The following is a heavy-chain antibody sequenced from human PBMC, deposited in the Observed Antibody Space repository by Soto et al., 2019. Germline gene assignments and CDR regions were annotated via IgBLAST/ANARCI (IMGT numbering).Heavy chain of an antibody. Sequence: VLLQESGPGLLMPSETLSLTCTVSDDSFRGADYYWSWIRQPLGKGPEWIGYTYYNGDTKYNPALKSRVTMSVDTSKNQFSLRLSSVTAADTAVYFCSRGTGYIDGWRTFDFWGRGILVTVSS. V-gene: IGHV4-61*08. D-gene: IGHD6-19*01. J-gene: IGHJ4*02. CDR2: TYYNGDT. CDR1: DDSFRGADYY. CDR3: SRGTGYIDGWRTFDF.